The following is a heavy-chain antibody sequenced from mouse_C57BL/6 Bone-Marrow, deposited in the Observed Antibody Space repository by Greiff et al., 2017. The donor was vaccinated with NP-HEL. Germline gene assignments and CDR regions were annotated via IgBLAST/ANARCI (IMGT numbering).Heavy chain of an antibody. Sequence: VQLQQSGPELVKPGASVKISCKASGYAFSSSWMNWVKQRPGKGLEWIGRIYPGDGDTNYNGKFKGKATLTADKSSSTAYMQLSSLTSEDSAVYFCARGLLRHLLDYWGQGTTLTV. CDR3: ARGLLRHLLDY. J-gene: IGHJ2*01. V-gene: IGHV1-82*01. D-gene: IGHD2-3*01. CDR2: IYPGDGDT. CDR1: GYAFSSSW.